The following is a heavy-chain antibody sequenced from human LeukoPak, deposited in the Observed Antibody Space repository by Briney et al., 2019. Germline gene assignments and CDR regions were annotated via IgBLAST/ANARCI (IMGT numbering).Heavy chain of an antibody. Sequence: ASVKVSCKASGYTFTSYGISWVRQASGQGLEWMGWISAYNGNTNYAQKLQSRVTMTTDTSTGTAYMELRSLRSDDTAVYYCARDPAAFRAPLAFDIWGQGTMVTVSS. CDR3: ARDPAAFRAPLAFDI. V-gene: IGHV1-18*01. J-gene: IGHJ3*02. CDR2: ISAYNGNT. CDR1: GYTFTSYG. D-gene: IGHD2-2*01.